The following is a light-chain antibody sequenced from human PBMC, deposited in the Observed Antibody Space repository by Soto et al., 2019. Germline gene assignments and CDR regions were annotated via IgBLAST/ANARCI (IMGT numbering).Light chain of an antibody. CDR2: GAS. CDR1: QSVSGN. CDR3: QQYNNWPPGT. J-gene: IGKJ1*01. V-gene: IGKV3-15*01. Sequence: EVVMTRSPATLSVSPGERVTLSCTASQSVSGNLAWYQQKPGQAPRLLIHGASTRATDIPARFSGSGSGTEFTLTITSLQSEDFAVYYCQQYNNWPPGTFGQGTKVDIK.